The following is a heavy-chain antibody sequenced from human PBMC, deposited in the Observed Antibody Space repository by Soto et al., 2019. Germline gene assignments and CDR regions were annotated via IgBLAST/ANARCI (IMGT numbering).Heavy chain of an antibody. J-gene: IGHJ4*02. V-gene: IGHV3-53*04. CDR2: VCSGGAP. Sequence: GGTLRLSCAAFGFTVSSNYMTWVRLAPGKGLEWVSLVCSGGAPTYAASVKGRFTISTHSSQNTLFLKMNSLRTEDTAAYYCVRGRYGSEIHWGQGTKVTVSS. D-gene: IGHD3-10*01. CDR1: GFTVSSNY. CDR3: VRGRYGSEIH.